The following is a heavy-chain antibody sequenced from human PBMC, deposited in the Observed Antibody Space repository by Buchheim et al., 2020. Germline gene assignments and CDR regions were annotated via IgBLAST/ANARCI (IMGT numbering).Heavy chain of an antibody. D-gene: IGHD6-13*01. J-gene: IGHJ6*02. CDR3: AEGGGSNIAAAGIIYYYGMDV. V-gene: IGHV1-2*02. CDR1: GYTFTGYY. Sequence: QVQLVQSGAEVKKPGASVKVSCKASGYTFTGYYMHWVRQAPGQGLEWMGWINPNSGGTNYAQKFQGRVTMTRDTSISTDYMELSRLRSDDTAVYYCAEGGGSNIAAAGIIYYYGMDVWGQGTT. CDR2: INPNSGGT.